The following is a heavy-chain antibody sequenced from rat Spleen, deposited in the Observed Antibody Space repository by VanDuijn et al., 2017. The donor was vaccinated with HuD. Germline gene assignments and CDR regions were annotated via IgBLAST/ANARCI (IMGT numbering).Heavy chain of an antibody. D-gene: IGHD1-4*01. CDR3: SPLPGHNLDY. Sequence: EVQLVESDGGLVQPGRSLKLSCVASGITFNNYWMTWIRQAPGKGLEWVASISNAGDTYYPDSVKGRFSISRENAKSTTYLHMNSLRSEDTATYYCSPLPGHNLDYWGQGVMVTASS. V-gene: IGHV5-31*01. CDR1: GITFNNYW. CDR2: ISNAGDT. J-gene: IGHJ2*01.